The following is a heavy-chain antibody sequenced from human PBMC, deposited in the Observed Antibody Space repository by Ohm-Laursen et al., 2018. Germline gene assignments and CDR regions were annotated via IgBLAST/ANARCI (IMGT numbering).Heavy chain of an antibody. V-gene: IGHV4-31*03. CDR3: ARLSRPTRTLDY. CDR2: IYYSGST. CDR1: GGSISSGGYY. D-gene: IGHD1-1*01. Sequence: SQTLSLTCTVSGGSISSGGYYWSWIRQHPGKGLEWIGYIYYSGSTYYNPSLKSRVTISVDTSKNQFSLKLSSVTAADTAVYYCARLSRPTRTLDYWGQGALVTVSS. J-gene: IGHJ4*02.